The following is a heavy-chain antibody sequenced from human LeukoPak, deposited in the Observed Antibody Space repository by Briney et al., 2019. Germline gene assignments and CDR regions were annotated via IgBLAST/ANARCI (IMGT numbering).Heavy chain of an antibody. D-gene: IGHD2-21*01. CDR1: GFTFRSHA. J-gene: IGHJ4*02. V-gene: IGHV3-23*01. CDR2: IYENGGTT. Sequence: GGFLRLSCVGSGFTFRSHAMSWVRQAPEKGLEFVSGIYENGGTTYYADSVKGRFSISRDNSKNTLYLQMDTLRGEDTAVYYCAKDFRIGYSAHFDYWGQGALVTVSS. CDR3: AKDFRIGYSAHFDY.